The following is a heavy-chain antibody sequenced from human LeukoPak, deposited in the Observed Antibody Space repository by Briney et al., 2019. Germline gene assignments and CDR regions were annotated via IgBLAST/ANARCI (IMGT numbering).Heavy chain of an antibody. CDR2: INHSGST. D-gene: IGHD3-9*01. V-gene: IGHV4-34*01. CDR3: ASRRRYFDWLSPNNYFDY. J-gene: IGHJ4*02. CDR1: GGSFSGYY. Sequence: SETLSPTCAVYGGSFSGYYWSWIRQPPGKGLEWIGEINHSGSTNYNPSLKSRVTISVDTSKNQFSLKLSSVTAADTAVYYCASRRRYFDWLSPNNYFDYWGQGTLVTVSS.